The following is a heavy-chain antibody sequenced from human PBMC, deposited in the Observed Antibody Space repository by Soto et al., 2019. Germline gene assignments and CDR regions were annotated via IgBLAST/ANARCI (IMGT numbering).Heavy chain of an antibody. CDR3: ARHLFSSGWYLI. J-gene: IGHJ3*02. V-gene: IGHV4-39*01. CDR2: IYYSGST. D-gene: IGHD6-19*01. CDR1: GGSISSSSYY. Sequence: QLQLQESGPGLVKPSETLSLTCTVSGGSISSSSYYWGWIRQPPGKGLEWIGSIYYSGSTYYNPSLKSRVTISVDTSKNQFSLKLSSVNAADTAVYYCARHLFSSGWYLIWGQGTMVTVSS.